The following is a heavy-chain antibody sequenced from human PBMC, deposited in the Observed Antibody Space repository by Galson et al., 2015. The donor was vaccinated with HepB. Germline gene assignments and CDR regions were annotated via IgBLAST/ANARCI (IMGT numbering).Heavy chain of an antibody. J-gene: IGHJ4*02. D-gene: IGHD2-2*01. CDR2: ISYDGSNK. CDR1: GFTFSSYG. V-gene: IGHV3-30*03. Sequence: SLRLSCAASGFTFSSYGMHWVRQAPGKGLEWVAVISYDGSNKYYADSVKGRFTISRDNSKNTLYLQMNSLRAEDTAVYYCATHPSPYCSSTSCPFDYWGQGTLVTVSS. CDR3: ATHPSPYCSSTSCPFDY.